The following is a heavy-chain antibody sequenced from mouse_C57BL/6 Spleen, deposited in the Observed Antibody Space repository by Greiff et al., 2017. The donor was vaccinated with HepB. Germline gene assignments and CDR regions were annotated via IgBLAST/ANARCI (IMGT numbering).Heavy chain of an antibody. D-gene: IGHD1-1*01. J-gene: IGHJ3*01. CDR2: IDPETGGT. Sequence: VKLQESGAELVRPGASVTLSCKASGYTFTDYEMHWVKQTPVHGLEWIGAIDPETGGTAYNQKFKGKAILTADKSSSTAYMELRSLTSEDSAVYYCTRTLLRSWFAYWGQGTLVTVSA. CDR1: GYTFTDYE. V-gene: IGHV1-15*01. CDR3: TRTLLRSWFAY.